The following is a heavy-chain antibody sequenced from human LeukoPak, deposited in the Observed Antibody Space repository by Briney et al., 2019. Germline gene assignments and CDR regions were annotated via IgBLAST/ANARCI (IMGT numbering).Heavy chain of an antibody. V-gene: IGHV4-31*03. CDR3: ARDRYDSYPMDV. Sequence: SETLSLTCTVFGGSISSGDYYWGWIRQHPGKGLEWIGYIYYSGRTYYNPSLKSRVTISVDTSKNQFSLKLSSVTAADTAVYYCARDRYDSYPMDVWGQGTTVTVSS. CDR1: GGSISSGDYY. D-gene: IGHD3-3*01. J-gene: IGHJ6*02. CDR2: IYYSGRT.